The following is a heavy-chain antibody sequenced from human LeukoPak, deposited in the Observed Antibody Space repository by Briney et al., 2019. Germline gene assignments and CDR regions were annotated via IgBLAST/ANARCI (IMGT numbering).Heavy chain of an antibody. V-gene: IGHV3-13*01. CDR1: GFTFSSYD. D-gene: IGHD1-26*01. CDR2: IGTAGDT. J-gene: IGHJ6*03. CDR3: ARGASPYYYYYYYMDV. Sequence: GSLRLSCAASGFTFSSYDMHWVRQATGKGLERVSAIGTAGDTYYPGSVKGRFTISRENAKNSLYLQMNSLRAGDTVVYYCARGASPYYYYYYYMDVWGKGTTVTVSS.